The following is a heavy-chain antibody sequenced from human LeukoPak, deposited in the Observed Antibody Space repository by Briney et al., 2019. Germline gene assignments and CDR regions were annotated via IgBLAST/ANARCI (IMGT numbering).Heavy chain of an antibody. V-gene: IGHV3-21*01. CDR3: ARVIGGYPYYHYGMDV. J-gene: IGHJ6*02. CDR2: ISGSGDST. CDR1: GFTFSSYV. Sequence: PGGSLRLSCAASGFTFSSYVMSWVRQAPGKGLEWVSTISGSGDSTYYADSVKGRFTISRDNAKNSLYMQMNSLRDQDTAVHYCARVIGGYPYYHYGMDVWGQGNTVTVS. D-gene: IGHD3-16*02.